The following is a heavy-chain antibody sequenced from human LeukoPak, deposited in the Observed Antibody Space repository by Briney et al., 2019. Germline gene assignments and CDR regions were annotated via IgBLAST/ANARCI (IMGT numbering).Heavy chain of an antibody. D-gene: IGHD3-10*01. CDR2: INTDGSST. V-gene: IGHV3-74*01. CDR1: GFTFRSYW. CDR3: AKVGYYGSGSRTFDY. J-gene: IGHJ4*02. Sequence: GGSLRLSCAASGFTFRSYWMHWVRQAPGKGLVWVSRINTDGSSTSYADSVKGRFTISRDNAKNSLYLQMNSLRAEDTALYYCAKVGYYGSGSRTFDYWGQGTLVTVSS.